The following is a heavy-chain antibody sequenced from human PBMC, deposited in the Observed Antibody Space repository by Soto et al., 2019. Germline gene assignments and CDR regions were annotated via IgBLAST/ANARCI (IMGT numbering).Heavy chain of an antibody. V-gene: IGHV3-74*01. Sequence: VQLVASGGGLVQPGGSLRLSCAGSGFTFSNYWMHWVRQAPGKGLEWVSRIDHDGPTDYVDSVRGRFTISRDNAENTLYLQMNSLRPEDTAVYYCVRDSHGDYWGQGTLVTVSS. CDR1: GFTFSNYW. CDR2: IDHDGPT. J-gene: IGHJ4*02. CDR3: VRDSHGDY.